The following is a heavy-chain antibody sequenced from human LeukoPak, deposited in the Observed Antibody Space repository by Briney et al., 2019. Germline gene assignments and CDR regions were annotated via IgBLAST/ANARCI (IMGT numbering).Heavy chain of an antibody. J-gene: IGHJ6*02. CDR3: ARVSRSWSHYYGMDV. Sequence: ASVKVSCKASGYTFTSYYMHWVRQAPGQGLEWMGIINPSGGSTSYAQKFQGRVTMLRDTSTSTVYMELSSLRSEDTAVYYCARVSRSWSHYYGMDVWGQGTTVTVSS. CDR1: GYTFTSYY. CDR2: INPSGGST. D-gene: IGHD3-10*01. V-gene: IGHV1-46*01.